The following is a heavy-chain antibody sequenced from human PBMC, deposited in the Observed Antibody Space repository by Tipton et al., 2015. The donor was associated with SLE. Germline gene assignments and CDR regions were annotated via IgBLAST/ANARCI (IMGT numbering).Heavy chain of an antibody. CDR3: ARGATRGIAVAGTGDAFDI. Sequence: QSGAEVKKPGASVKVSCKASGYTFTSYGISWVRQAPGQGLEWMGGIIPIFGTANYAQKFQGRVTITADESTSTAYMELSSLRSEDTAVYYCARGATRGIAVAGTGDAFDIWGQGTMVTVSS. CDR1: GYTFTSYG. J-gene: IGHJ3*02. D-gene: IGHD6-19*01. CDR2: IIPIFGTA. V-gene: IGHV1-69*13.